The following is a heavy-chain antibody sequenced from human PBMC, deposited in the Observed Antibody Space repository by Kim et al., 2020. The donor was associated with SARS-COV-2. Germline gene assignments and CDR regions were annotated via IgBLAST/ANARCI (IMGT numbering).Heavy chain of an antibody. J-gene: IGHJ6*02. V-gene: IGHV6-1*01. CDR1: GDSVSSNSAA. D-gene: IGHD6-13*01. CDR2: TYYRSKWYN. Sequence: SQTLSLTCAISGDSVSSNSAAWNWIRQSPSRGLEWLGRTYYRSKWYNDYAVSVKSRITINPDTSKNQFSLQLNSVTPEDTAVYYCARVPGIAAAGTYYYYYYGIDVWGQGTTVTVSS. CDR3: ARVPGIAAAGTYYYYYYGIDV.